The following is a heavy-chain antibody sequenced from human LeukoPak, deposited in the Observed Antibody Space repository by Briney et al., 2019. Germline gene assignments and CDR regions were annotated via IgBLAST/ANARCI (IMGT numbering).Heavy chain of an antibody. J-gene: IGHJ4*02. CDR3: ARLKNYYDSSGYYWLSYFDY. CDR1: GGSISSSSYY. D-gene: IGHD3-22*01. V-gene: IGHV4-39*01. CDR2: IYYSGST. Sequence: SETLSLTCTVSGGSISSSSYYWGWIRQPPGKGLEWIVSIYYSGSTYYNPSLKSRVTISVDTSKNQFSLKLSSVTAADTAVYYCARLKNYYDSSGYYWLSYFDYWGQGTLVTVSS.